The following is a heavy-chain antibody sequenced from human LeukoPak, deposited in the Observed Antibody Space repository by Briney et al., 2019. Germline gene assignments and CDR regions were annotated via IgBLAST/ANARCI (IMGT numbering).Heavy chain of an antibody. J-gene: IGHJ5*02. CDR3: ARDLGYSGFDWAP. CDR1: GYSINSGHY. V-gene: IGHV4-38-2*02. CDR2: ISYSGNT. Sequence: SETLSLTCTVSGYSINSGHYWGWIRQPPGKRLEWIGSISYSGNTYYNPTLKSRIIISVDTSKNQFSLNLTSVTAADAAVYYCARDLGYSGFDWAPWGQGTLVTVSS. D-gene: IGHD5-12*01.